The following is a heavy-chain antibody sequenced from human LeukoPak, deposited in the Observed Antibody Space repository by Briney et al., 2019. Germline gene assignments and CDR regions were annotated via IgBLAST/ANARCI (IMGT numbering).Heavy chain of an antibody. CDR1: GFTVSNNH. CDR2: TYSDGTT. V-gene: IGHV3-53*01. CDR3: ARDRVEVTTSMRGGVKRTVTDYYGMDV. D-gene: IGHD3-16*01. J-gene: IGHJ6*02. Sequence: GGSLRLSCGASGFTVSNNHMSWVRQAPGKGLEWVSITYSDGTTYYADSVKGRFTISRDNSRNTLYVQMNSLRAEDTAVYFCARDRVEVTTSMRGGVKRTVTDYYGMDVWGQGTTVTVSS.